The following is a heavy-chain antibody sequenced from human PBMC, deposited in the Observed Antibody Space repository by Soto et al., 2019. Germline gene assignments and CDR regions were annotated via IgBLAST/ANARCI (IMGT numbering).Heavy chain of an antibody. J-gene: IGHJ6*02. D-gene: IGHD3-3*01. Sequence: PGGSLRLSCAASGFTFSSYSMNWVRQAPGKGLEWVSSISSSSSYIYYADSVKGRFTISRDNAKNSLYLQMNSLRAEDTAVYYCAREYYDFWSGYYTRPEYYGMDVWGQGTTVTVSS. CDR2: ISSSSSYI. CDR3: AREYYDFWSGYYTRPEYYGMDV. V-gene: IGHV3-21*01. CDR1: GFTFSSYS.